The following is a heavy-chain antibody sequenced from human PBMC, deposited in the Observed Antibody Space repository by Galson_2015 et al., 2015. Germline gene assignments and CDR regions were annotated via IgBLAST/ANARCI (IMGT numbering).Heavy chain of an antibody. CDR3: TTDFFPPRGRV. CDR1: GFTFSNDW. Sequence: SLRLSCAASGFTFSNDWMSWVRQAPGKGLEWVGRIKNKTDGGTTDYAAPVKGRFTISRDDSKNTLYLQMNSLKTEDTDVYYCTTDFFPPRGRVWGQGTLVTVSS. CDR2: IKNKTDGGTT. J-gene: IGHJ4*02. V-gene: IGHV3-15*01. D-gene: IGHD3-3*01.